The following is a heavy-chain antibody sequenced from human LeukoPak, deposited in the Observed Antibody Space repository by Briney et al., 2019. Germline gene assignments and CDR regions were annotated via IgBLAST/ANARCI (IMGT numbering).Heavy chain of an antibody. CDR1: GFTFSDYW. Sequence: PGGSLRLSCAASGFTFSDYWMNWVRQAPGKGLEWVANIKRDGSEKNYVDSVKGRFTISRDNAKNSLYLQMNSLSIEDTAVYYCARGHYGDYGILYLFDYWGQGTLVTVSS. D-gene: IGHD4-17*01. CDR3: ARGHYGDYGILYLFDY. CDR2: IKRDGSEK. V-gene: IGHV3-7*01. J-gene: IGHJ4*02.